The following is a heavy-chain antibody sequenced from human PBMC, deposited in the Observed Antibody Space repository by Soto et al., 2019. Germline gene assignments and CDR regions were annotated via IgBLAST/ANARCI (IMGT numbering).Heavy chain of an antibody. CDR2: INPSGGST. CDR3: ASSAMDHYYYGMDV. D-gene: IGHD5-18*01. J-gene: IGHJ6*02. CDR1: GYTFTSYY. V-gene: IGHV1-46*01. Sequence: ASVKVSCKASGYTFTSYYMHWVRQAPGQGLEWMGIINPSGGSTSYAQKFQGRVTITADESTSTAYMELSSLRSEDTAVYYCASSAMDHYYYGMDVWGQGTMVTVSS.